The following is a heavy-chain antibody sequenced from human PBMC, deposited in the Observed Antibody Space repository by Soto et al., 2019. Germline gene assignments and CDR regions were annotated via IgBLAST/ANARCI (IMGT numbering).Heavy chain of an antibody. D-gene: IGHD3-22*01. CDR3: ARDYFDSSDYTTNWFDP. V-gene: IGHV4-39*01. Sequence: SETLSLTCSVSGDSISNSRFYWAWIRQPPGEGLGWIGSIYHTGNAYYNPSLKSRVTIFVDTSKNQFSLKLTSVTAADTALYYCARDYFDSSDYTTNWFDPWGQGTLVTVSS. CDR1: GDSISNSRFY. CDR2: IYHTGNA. J-gene: IGHJ5*02.